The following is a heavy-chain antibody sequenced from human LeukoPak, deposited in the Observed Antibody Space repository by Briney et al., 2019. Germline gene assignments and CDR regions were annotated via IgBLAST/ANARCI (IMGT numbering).Heavy chain of an antibody. J-gene: IGHJ4*02. Sequence: ASVKVSCKASGYTFSNYGISWVRQAPGLGLEWMGWTSYNGNTNYAQKFQDRVTMTTDTSTTTAYMELRSLESDDTAVYYCARHSGCGWQALGYWGQGTLVTVSS. V-gene: IGHV1-18*04. CDR3: ARHSGCGWQALGY. CDR2: TSYNGNT. D-gene: IGHD5-12*01. CDR1: GYTFSNYG.